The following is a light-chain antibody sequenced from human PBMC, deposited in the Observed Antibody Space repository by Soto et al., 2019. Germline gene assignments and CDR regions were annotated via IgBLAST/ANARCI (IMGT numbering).Light chain of an antibody. V-gene: IGKV3-20*01. J-gene: IGKJ1*01. Sequence: EIVLTQSPGTLSLSPGEKATLSCRASQNLNSYLAWYQQKPGQAPRLLIHGASSRATGIPDRFSGSESGTDFTLTISRLEPEDFAVYYCQQYESSPRTFGQGTKVEMK. CDR2: GAS. CDR3: QQYESSPRT. CDR1: QNLNSY.